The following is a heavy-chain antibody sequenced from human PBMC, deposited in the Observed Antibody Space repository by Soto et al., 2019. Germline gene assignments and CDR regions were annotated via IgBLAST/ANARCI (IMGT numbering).Heavy chain of an antibody. V-gene: IGHV3-53*01. J-gene: IGHJ4*02. CDR1: GFTVSSNY. CDR3: ARGGTMVRGVTFDY. Sequence: EVQLVESGGGLIQPGGSLRLSCAASGFTVSSNYMSWVRQAPGKGLEWVSVIYSGGSTYYADSVKGRCAISRDNSKNTLYLQMNSLRAEDTAVYYCARGGTMVRGVTFDYWGQGTLVTVSS. D-gene: IGHD3-10*01. CDR2: IYSGGST.